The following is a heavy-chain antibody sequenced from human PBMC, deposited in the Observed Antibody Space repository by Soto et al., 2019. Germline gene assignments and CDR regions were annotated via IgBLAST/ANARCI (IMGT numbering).Heavy chain of an antibody. D-gene: IGHD2-8*01. Sequence: QVQLVQSGAEVKKPGSSVKVSCKAYGGTFSSYTISWVRQAPGQGLEWMGRIIPILGIANYEQKFQGRVTITADKSTSTAYLELSSLRSEDTDVYYCARRGEMASHVWYYYYGMDVFGQGPTVTFSS. J-gene: IGHJ6*02. CDR3: ARRGEMASHVWYYYYGMDV. V-gene: IGHV1-69*02. CDR2: IIPILGIA. CDR1: GGTFSSYT.